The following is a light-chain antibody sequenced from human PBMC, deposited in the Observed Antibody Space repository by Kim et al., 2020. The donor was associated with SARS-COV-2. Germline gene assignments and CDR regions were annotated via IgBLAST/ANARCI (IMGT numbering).Light chain of an antibody. Sequence: PLGQTARLTCRGNNIGRTTVHGYHQKAGQAPVLVIYTDTPRPSGTPERFSASNSGNTAPLPISRAQAGDEADYSCLVWDSNTWVFGGGPQLTFL. CDR1: NIGRTT. CDR3: LVWDSNTWV. CDR2: TDT. J-gene: IGLJ3*02. V-gene: IGLV3-9*01.